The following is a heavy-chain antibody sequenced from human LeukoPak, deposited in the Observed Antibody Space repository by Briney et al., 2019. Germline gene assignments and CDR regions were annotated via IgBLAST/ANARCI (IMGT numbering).Heavy chain of an antibody. J-gene: IGHJ5*02. D-gene: IGHD3-10*01. CDR2: INPNSGGT. CDR1: GYTFTGYY. V-gene: IGHV1-2*06. Sequence: GASVKVSCKASGYTFTGYYMHWVRQAPGQGLEWMGRINPNSGGTNYAQKFQGRVTMTRDTSISTAYMELSRLRSDDTAVYYCARDRITMVRGVYNWFDPWGQGILVTVSS. CDR3: ARDRITMVRGVYNWFDP.